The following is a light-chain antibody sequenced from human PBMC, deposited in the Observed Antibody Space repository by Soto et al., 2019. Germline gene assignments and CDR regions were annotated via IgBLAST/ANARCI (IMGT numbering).Light chain of an antibody. Sequence: QSLLTQPPAVSGAPGQRGTISCTDGSSDIGAGSDVHGYQQRPGAAPKLLIYANNNRPSGVPDRFSASKSGTSASLAITGLQAEDEADYYCQSYDSSLTGSRVLGTGTKVTVL. V-gene: IGLV1-40*01. CDR1: SSDIGAGSD. J-gene: IGLJ1*01. CDR2: ANN. CDR3: QSYDSSLTGSRV.